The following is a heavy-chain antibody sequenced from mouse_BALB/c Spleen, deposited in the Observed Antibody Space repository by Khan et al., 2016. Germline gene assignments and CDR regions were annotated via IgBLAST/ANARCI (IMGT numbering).Heavy chain of an antibody. D-gene: IGHD2-1*01. J-gene: IGHJ2*01. V-gene: IGHV14-4*02. CDR2: IDPENGAT. CDR1: GFNIKDYY. Sequence: VQLKQSGAELVRSGASVRLSCTASGFNIKDYYIHWVKQRPEQGLEWIGWIDPENGATEYAPKFQGKATMTADTSSHTAYLQRSRLTSEDTAVYYCNAIYYGNYIYFDYWGQGTTLTVSS. CDR3: NAIYYGNYIYFDY.